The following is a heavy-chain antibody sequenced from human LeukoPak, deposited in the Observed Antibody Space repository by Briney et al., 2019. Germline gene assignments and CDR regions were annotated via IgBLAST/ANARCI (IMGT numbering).Heavy chain of an antibody. J-gene: IGHJ6*02. Sequence: GRSLRLSCAASGFTFSSYGMHWVRQAPGKGLEWVAVIWYDGSNKYYADSVKGRFTISGDNSKNTLYLQMNSLRAEDTAVYYCARDLTVTTYYYYGMDVWGQGTTVTVSS. CDR2: IWYDGSNK. V-gene: IGHV3-33*01. D-gene: IGHD4-17*01. CDR1: GFTFSSYG. CDR3: ARDLTVTTYYYYGMDV.